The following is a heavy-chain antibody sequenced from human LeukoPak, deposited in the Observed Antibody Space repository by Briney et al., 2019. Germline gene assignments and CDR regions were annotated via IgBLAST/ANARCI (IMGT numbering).Heavy chain of an antibody. Sequence: KESGPTLVKPTQTLTLTCTFTGLSLTSSGVGVGWIRQPPGKALEWLALIYWNDEKRYSPSLKSRLTITKDTSKNQVVLTMTNMDPVDTATYYCAHSEDWNDLGAFDIWGQGTMVTVSS. J-gene: IGHJ3*02. V-gene: IGHV2-5*01. D-gene: IGHD1-1*01. CDR2: IYWNDEK. CDR1: GLSLTSSGVG. CDR3: AHSEDWNDLGAFDI.